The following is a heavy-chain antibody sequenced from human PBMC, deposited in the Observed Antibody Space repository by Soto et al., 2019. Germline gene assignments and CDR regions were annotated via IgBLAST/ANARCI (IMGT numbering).Heavy chain of an antibody. CDR1: GGTFSSYA. D-gene: IGHD2-21*02. CDR2: IIPIFGTA. CDR3: AREVSEGQTAPFDY. Sequence: ASVKVSCKASGGTFSSYAISWVRQAPGQGLEWMGGIIPIFGTANYAQKFQGRVTITADESTSTAYMELSSLRSEDTAVYYCAREVSEGQTAPFDYWGQGTLVTVSS. J-gene: IGHJ4*02. V-gene: IGHV1-69*13.